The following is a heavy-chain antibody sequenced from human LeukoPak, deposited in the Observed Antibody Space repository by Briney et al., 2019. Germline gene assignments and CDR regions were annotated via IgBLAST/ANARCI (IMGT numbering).Heavy chain of an antibody. V-gene: IGHV4-4*07. CDR2: IYTSGST. Sequence: SETLSLTCTVSGGSISDYYWSWIRQPAGKGLEWIGRIYTSGSTNYNPSLKSRVTISVDTSKNQFSLKLSSVTAADTAVYYCARCPIAAAHLSTRWFDPWGQGTLVTVSS. D-gene: IGHD6-13*01. CDR1: GGSISDYY. J-gene: IGHJ5*02. CDR3: ARCPIAAAHLSTRWFDP.